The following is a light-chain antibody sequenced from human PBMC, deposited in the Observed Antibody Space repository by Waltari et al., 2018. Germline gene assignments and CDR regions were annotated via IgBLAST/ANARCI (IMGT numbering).Light chain of an antibody. Sequence: QSALTQPLSVSGSPGQPLTISCTGHSSDIGAFNYVSWYHQHPSNAPKLIIYDVNSRPAGVSNHFSGSKSGNMASLTIAGLKAEDEADYYCSSYTTSSTYVLGTGTKVTVL. V-gene: IGLV2-14*03. J-gene: IGLJ1*01. CDR3: SSYTTSSTYV. CDR1: SSDIGAFNY. CDR2: DVN.